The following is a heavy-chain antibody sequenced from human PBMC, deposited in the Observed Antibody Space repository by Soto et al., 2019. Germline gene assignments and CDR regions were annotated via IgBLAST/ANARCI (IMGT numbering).Heavy chain of an antibody. CDR3: AKAVEGGWYSFDY. V-gene: IGHV3-23*01. J-gene: IGHJ4*02. D-gene: IGHD2-15*01. CDR2: ISDSDGST. Sequence: EVQLLESGGGLVQPGGSLTLSCAASGFTFSTYAMTWVRQAPGKGLEWVSTISDSDGSTYYADSVKGRFTISRDNSKNTVYLQMNSLRAEDPAVYYCAKAVEGGWYSFDYWGQGTLVTVSS. CDR1: GFTFSTYA.